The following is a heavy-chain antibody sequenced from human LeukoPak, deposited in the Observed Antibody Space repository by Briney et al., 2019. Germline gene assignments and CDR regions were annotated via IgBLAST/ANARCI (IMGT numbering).Heavy chain of an antibody. CDR3: AREFGDIVVVVAATGYSGMDV. J-gene: IGHJ6*02. CDR1: GYTFTGYY. V-gene: IGHV1-2*06. Sequence: ASVTVSCEASGYTFTGYYMHWVRQAPGQGLEWMGRINPNSGGTNYAQKFQGRVTMTRDTSISTAYMELSRLRSDDTAVYYCAREFGDIVVVVAATGYSGMDVWGQGTTVTVSS. D-gene: IGHD2-15*01. CDR2: INPNSGGT.